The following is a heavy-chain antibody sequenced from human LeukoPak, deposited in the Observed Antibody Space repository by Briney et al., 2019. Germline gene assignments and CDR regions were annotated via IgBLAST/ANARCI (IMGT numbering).Heavy chain of an antibody. J-gene: IGHJ4*02. CDR3: AKGSRHVGDYWYYFDY. D-gene: IGHD4-17*01. CDR2: MNPNSGNT. CDR1: GYTFTSYD. V-gene: IGHV1-8*03. Sequence: ASVKVSCKASGYTFTSYDINWVRQATGQGLEWMGWMNPNSGNTGYAQKFQGRVTITRNTSISTAYMELSSLRSEDTAVYYCAKGSRHVGDYWYYFDYWGQGTLVTVSS.